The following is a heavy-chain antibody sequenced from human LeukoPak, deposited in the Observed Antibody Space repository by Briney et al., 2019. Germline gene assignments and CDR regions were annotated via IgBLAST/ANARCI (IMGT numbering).Heavy chain of an antibody. CDR1: GFTFSSYW. CDR2: IKQDGSEK. V-gene: IGHV3-7*01. CDR3: ARLNYDFWSGYYTFDY. Sequence: PGGALRLSCAASGFTFSSYWMSWVRQAPGKGLEWVANIKQDGSEKYYVDSVKGRFTISRDSAKNSLYLQMNSLRAEDTAVYYCARLNYDFWSGYYTFDYWAREPWSPSPQ. J-gene: IGHJ4*02. D-gene: IGHD3-3*01.